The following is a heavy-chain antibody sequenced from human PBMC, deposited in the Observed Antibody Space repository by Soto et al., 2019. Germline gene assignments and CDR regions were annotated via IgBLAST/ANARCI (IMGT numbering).Heavy chain of an antibody. V-gene: IGHV3-23*01. CDR1: GFNFRLYP. Sequence: EVQLLESGGGLVQPGGSLRLSCGASGFNFRLYPMAWVRQAPGKGLEWVSSISGSGGSTFYADSVKGRFTISRDNSKNTLYLPMDALRAGDSAVYYCAEAHTFRFYYVAGGDYWGQGTLVTVSS. CDR3: AEAHTFRFYYVAGGDY. CDR2: ISGSGGST. J-gene: IGHJ4*02. D-gene: IGHD3-22*01.